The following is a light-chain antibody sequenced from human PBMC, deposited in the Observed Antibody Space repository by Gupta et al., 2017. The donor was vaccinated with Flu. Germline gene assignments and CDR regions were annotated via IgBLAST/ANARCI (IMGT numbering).Light chain of an antibody. J-gene: IGKJ4*01. CDR3: QQRSNWPLT. CDR1: QSVSSS. CDR2: EAS. Sequence: EIVLIQSPATLSFSPGERATLSCRASQSVSSSLAWYQQRPGQAPRLLIYEASNRATGIPARFSGSGSGTDFTLTISSLEPEDFAVYYCQQRSNWPLTFGGGTKVEI. V-gene: IGKV3-11*01.